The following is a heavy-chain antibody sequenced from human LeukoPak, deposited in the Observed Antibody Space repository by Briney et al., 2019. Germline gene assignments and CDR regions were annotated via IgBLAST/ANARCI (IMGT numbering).Heavy chain of an antibody. CDR1: GFTFNTYA. Sequence: PGGSLRLSCAASGFTFNTYAMAWVRQAPGKGLEWVSSISGSGKSTYYIDSVKGRFTISRDTSKNTLYLQMNSLRGEDTAVYYCATGVAPFSWGQGTLVTVSS. CDR2: ISGSGKST. D-gene: IGHD2-15*01. CDR3: ATGVAPFS. V-gene: IGHV3-23*01. J-gene: IGHJ5*02.